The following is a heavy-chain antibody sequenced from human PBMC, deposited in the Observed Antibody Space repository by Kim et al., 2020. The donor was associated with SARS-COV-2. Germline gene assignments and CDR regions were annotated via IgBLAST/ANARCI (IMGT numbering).Heavy chain of an antibody. CDR3: ARGNGGTEMATILPFDY. Sequence: SETLSLTCAVYGGSFSGYYWSWIRQPPGKGLEWIGEINHSGSTNYNPSLKSRVTISVDTSKNQFSLKLSSVTAADTAVYYCARGNGGTEMATILPFDYWGQGTLVTVSS. D-gene: IGHD5-12*01. V-gene: IGHV4-34*01. J-gene: IGHJ4*02. CDR2: INHSGST. CDR1: GGSFSGYY.